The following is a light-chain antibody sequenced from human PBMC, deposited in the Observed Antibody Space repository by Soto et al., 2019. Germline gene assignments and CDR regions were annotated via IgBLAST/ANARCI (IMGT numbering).Light chain of an antibody. J-gene: IGKJ4*01. V-gene: IGKV3-20*01. CDR2: GAS. Sequence: EIVLTQSPGTLSLSPGERATLSCRASQSVSSSFLAWYQQKPGQAPRLLIYGASSRATGIPDRFSGSGSGTDVTLTISRLEPEDVAVYYCQQYDNSPLTFGGGTKVEIK. CDR3: QQYDNSPLT. CDR1: QSVSSSF.